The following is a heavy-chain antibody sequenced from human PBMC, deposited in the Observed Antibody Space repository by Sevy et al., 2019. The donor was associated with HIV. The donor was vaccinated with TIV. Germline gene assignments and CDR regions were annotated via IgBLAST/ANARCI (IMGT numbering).Heavy chain of an antibody. D-gene: IGHD5-12*01. V-gene: IGHV3-13*01. CDR3: ARSGGYSDYGMDV. Sequence: GESLKISCVASGFTFSSYDMHWVRQVTGKGLEWVSGVGPAGDSFYPGSVKGRFTISRENAKNSFYLQMNSLRAGDTAVYYCARSGGYSDYGMDVWGQGTTVTVSS. CDR2: VGPAGDS. J-gene: IGHJ6*02. CDR1: GFTFSSYD.